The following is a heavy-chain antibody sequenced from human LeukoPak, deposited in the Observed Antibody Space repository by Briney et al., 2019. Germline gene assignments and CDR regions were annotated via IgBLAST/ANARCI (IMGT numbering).Heavy chain of an antibody. J-gene: IGHJ1*01. Sequence: GGSLRLSCAASGFIFSDFAMHWVRQAPGKGLEWLALIWYDGHSTYYTDSVKGRFTISRDDANDTLYLQMNSLSVDDTAVYFCARGYGSGSYLDKWGQGTLVTVSS. V-gene: IGHV3-33*01. CDR2: IWYDGHST. CDR3: ARGYGSGSYLDK. D-gene: IGHD3-10*01. CDR1: GFIFSDFA.